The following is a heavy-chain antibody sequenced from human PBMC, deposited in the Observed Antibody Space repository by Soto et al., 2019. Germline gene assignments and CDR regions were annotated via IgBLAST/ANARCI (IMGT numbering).Heavy chain of an antibody. Sequence: ASVKVSRKTSVYTFSDYYIHCVRQAPGHGLDWMGIINPPDGSTTYAQKFQGRVSITSDTSTSTVYMELSSLRSEDTAIYYCARYYDSSGPAFDYWGQGTLVTVSS. CDR1: VYTFSDYY. CDR2: INPPDGST. J-gene: IGHJ4*02. V-gene: IGHV1-46*01. D-gene: IGHD3-22*01. CDR3: ARYYDSSGPAFDY.